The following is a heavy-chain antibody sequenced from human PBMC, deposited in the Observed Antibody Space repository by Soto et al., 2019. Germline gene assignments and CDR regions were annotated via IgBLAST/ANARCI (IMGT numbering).Heavy chain of an antibody. CDR1: GFTFSSYS. Sequence: GGSLRLSCAASGFTFSSYSMSWVRQAPGKGLEWVSGFRTSGDGGTTYDADPVKGRFTISRDNSRNTLFLQMNSLRAEDTAVYYCAKIFEPAIQYYYYGMDVWGQGTTVTVSS. J-gene: IGHJ6*02. V-gene: IGHV3-23*01. D-gene: IGHD2-2*01. CDR2: FRTSGDGGTT. CDR3: AKIFEPAIQYYYYGMDV.